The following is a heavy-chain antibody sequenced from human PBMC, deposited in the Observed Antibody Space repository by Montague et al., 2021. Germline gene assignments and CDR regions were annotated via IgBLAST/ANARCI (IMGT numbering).Heavy chain of an antibody. CDR3: TRPGGYCTNDTCYFWFAP. CDR1: GGSISEFY. Sequence: SETRSLTCTVTGGSISEFYWSWIRQSPEKGLEWIGYIYDSGTTNYNPSLKSRVTISADTSRNQFSLKLSSVTAADTAVYYCTRPGGYCTNDTCYFWFAPWGQGILVTVSS. D-gene: IGHD2-8*01. CDR2: IYDSGTT. J-gene: IGHJ5*02. V-gene: IGHV4-59*08.